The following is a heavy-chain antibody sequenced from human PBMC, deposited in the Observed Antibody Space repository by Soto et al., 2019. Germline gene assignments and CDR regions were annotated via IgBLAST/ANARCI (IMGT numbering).Heavy chain of an antibody. V-gene: IGHV1-18*01. Sequence: GASVKVSCKACGYTFASYAISWMRQAPGQGLEWMGWISAYNGNTNYAQKLQGRVTMTTDTSTSTAYMELRSLRSDDTAVYYCARDPPPPDYWGQGTLVTVSS. CDR2: ISAYNGNT. CDR1: GYTFASYA. CDR3: ARDPPPPDY. J-gene: IGHJ4*02.